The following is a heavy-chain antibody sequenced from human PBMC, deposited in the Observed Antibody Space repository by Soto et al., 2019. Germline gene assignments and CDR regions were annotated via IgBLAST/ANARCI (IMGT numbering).Heavy chain of an antibody. CDR3: AKPPGGAARGRDYYYMDV. Sequence: ASVKVSCKASGYTFTSYDINWVRQATGQGLEWMGWMNPNSGNTGYAQKFQGRVTMTRNTSISTAYMELSSLRSEDTAVYYCAKPPGGAARGRDYYYMDVWGKGTTVTVSS. CDR2: MNPNSGNT. J-gene: IGHJ6*03. V-gene: IGHV1-8*01. D-gene: IGHD6-6*01. CDR1: GYTFTSYD.